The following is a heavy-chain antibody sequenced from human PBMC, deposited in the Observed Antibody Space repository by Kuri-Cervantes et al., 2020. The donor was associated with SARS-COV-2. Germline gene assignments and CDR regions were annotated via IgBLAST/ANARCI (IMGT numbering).Heavy chain of an antibody. CDR3: ARASFAFWSGYYTGYYLDF. CDR2: ISYDGSNK. J-gene: IGHJ4*02. Sequence: GGSLRLSCAASGFTFSSYAMHWVRQAPGKGLEWVAVISYDGSNKYYADSVKGRFTISRDNSKNTPYLQMNSLRAEDTAVYYCARASFAFWSGYYTGYYLDFWGQGALVTVSS. D-gene: IGHD3-3*01. V-gene: IGHV3-30-3*01. CDR1: GFTFSSYA.